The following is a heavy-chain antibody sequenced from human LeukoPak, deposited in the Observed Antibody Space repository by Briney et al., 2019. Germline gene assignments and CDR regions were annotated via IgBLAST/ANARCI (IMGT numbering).Heavy chain of an antibody. CDR3: ASNEERSGWSGSDY. J-gene: IGHJ4*02. CDR1: GFTFSNYA. CDR2: ISNDGNNK. D-gene: IGHD6-19*01. Sequence: GGSLRLSCAASGFTFSNYAMHWVRQAPGKGLEWVAVISNDGNNKYHAASVKGRFTLSRDNSKSTLYLQMNSLRTEDTAVYYCASNEERSGWSGSDYWGQGTLVTVSS. V-gene: IGHV3-30-3*01.